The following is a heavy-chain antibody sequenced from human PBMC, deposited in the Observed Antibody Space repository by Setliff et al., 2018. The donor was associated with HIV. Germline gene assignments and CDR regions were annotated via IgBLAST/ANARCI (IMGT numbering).Heavy chain of an antibody. J-gene: IGHJ6*03. CDR2: ISSDSGTI. CDR1: GFTFSGYP. CDR3: ARGDTTPIYPNYMDV. Sequence: GGSLRLSCAASGFTFSGYPMNWVRQAPGKRLEWFSYISSDSGTIYYADSVRGRFTISRDNAKNSLYLQMNSLRVEDTDVYYCARGDTTPIYPNYMDVWGKGTTVTVSS. V-gene: IGHV3-48*04. D-gene: IGHD2-21*02.